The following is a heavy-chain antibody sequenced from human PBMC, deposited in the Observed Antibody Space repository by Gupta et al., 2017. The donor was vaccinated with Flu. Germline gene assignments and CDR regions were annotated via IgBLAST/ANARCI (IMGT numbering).Heavy chain of an antibody. Sequence: EVQLVESGGGLVKPGGSLSLSCATSGFTCGSYSMHWSRQAPGKGLEWVSSISSSSSYIYYADSVKGRFTISRDNAKTSVYLQMNSLRAEDTAVYYCTRAWGGSYWYFDYWGQGTLVTVSS. D-gene: IGHD1-26*01. CDR3: TRAWGGSYWYFDY. CDR2: ISSSSSYI. J-gene: IGHJ4*02. CDR1: GFTCGSYS. V-gene: IGHV3-21*01.